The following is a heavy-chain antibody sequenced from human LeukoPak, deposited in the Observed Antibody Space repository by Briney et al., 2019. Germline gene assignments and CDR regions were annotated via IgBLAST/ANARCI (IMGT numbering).Heavy chain of an antibody. J-gene: IGHJ4*02. Sequence: QPGGSLRLSCAASGFSFSTYNMIWVRQAPGKGLECISYITPTSTTIHYADSVKGRFAVSRDNANSLLYPQMNSLRVEDTAVYYCARVVSGVTGGDYWGQGTLVSVSS. CDR1: GFSFSTYN. V-gene: IGHV3-48*04. CDR3: ARVVSGVTGGDY. CDR2: ITPTSTTI. D-gene: IGHD3-3*01.